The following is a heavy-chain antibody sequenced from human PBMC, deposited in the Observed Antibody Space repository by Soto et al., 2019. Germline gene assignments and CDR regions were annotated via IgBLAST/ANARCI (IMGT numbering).Heavy chain of an antibody. D-gene: IGHD6-13*01. J-gene: IGHJ4*02. CDR3: ASDESSPFD. V-gene: IGHV3-11*01. Sequence: QVQLVESGGGLVKPGGSLRLSCVGSGFTFSDYYMSWIRQAPGKGLEWVSYISNTGGTIDYADSVRGRFIVSRDNAKNSLYLQMNSLRAGDTAFYYCASDESSPFDLGQGTLVTVSS. CDR1: GFTFSDYY. CDR2: ISNTGGTI.